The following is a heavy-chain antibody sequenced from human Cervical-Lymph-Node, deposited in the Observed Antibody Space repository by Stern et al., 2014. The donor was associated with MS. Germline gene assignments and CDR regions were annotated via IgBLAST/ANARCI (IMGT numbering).Heavy chain of an antibody. D-gene: IGHD1-26*01. Sequence: EVQLVESGGGLVKPGGSLRLSCAASGFTFSSYSMNWVRQAPGKGLEWVSSISSSSSYIYYADSVKGRLTISRDNAKNSLYLQMNSLRAEDTAVYYCARDPFNVGATRGVVWGQGTKVTVSS. V-gene: IGHV3-21*01. CDR2: ISSSSSYI. J-gene: IGHJ6*02. CDR1: GFTFSSYS. CDR3: ARDPFNVGATRGVV.